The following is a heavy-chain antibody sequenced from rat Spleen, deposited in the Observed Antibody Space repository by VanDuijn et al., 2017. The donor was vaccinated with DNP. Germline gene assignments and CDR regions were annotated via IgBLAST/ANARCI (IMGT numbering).Heavy chain of an antibody. CDR1: GFNFSDYW. D-gene: IGHD1-6*01. J-gene: IGHJ1*01. Sequence: EVKLVESGGGLVQPGRSLKLSCAASGFNFSDYWMGWVRQAPGKGLEWVASITNGGGSTYYPASLQGRFTISRDNAQNTLYLQMNSLKSEDTATYYCARMYTTDYAWYFDFWGPGTMVTVSS. CDR2: ITNGGGST. CDR3: ARMYTTDYAWYFDF. V-gene: IGHV5-31*01.